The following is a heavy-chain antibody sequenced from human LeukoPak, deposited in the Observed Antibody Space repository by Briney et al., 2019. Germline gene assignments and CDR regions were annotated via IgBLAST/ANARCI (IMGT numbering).Heavy chain of an antibody. D-gene: IGHD3-22*01. J-gene: IGHJ3*02. CDR3: ARGSSDYYDSSGTDI. CDR1: GYSFISYG. V-gene: IGHV1-69*04. Sequence: ASVKVSCKASGYSFISYGISWVRQAPGQGLEWMGRIIPILGIANYAQKFQGRVTITADKSTSTAYMELSSLRSEDTAVYYCARGSSDYYDSSGTDIWGQGTMVTVSS. CDR2: IIPILGIA.